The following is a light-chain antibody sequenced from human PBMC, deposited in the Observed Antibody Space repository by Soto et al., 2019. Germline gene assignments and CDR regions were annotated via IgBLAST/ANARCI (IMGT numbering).Light chain of an antibody. Sequence: QSALTQPASVSGSPGQSITISCTGTISDISAYNFVSWYQQHPGKAPILMIYDVTDRPSGVSNRFSGSKSGNTASLTISGLQAEDEADYYCYSHIDATSGAFGGGTKVTVL. V-gene: IGLV2-14*01. CDR2: DVT. CDR3: YSHIDATSGA. J-gene: IGLJ2*01. CDR1: ISDISAYNF.